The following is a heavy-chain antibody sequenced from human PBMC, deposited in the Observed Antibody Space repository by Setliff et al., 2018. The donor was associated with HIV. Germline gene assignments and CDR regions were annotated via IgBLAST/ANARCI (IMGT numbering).Heavy chain of an antibody. CDR3: AKGVKWLDP. V-gene: IGHV3-53*01. CDR2: IYSDGRT. Sequence: LRLSCAASGFTLSSSHMTWVRQAPGKGLEWVSFIYSDGRTHYADSVKGLFSLSRDNSKNMMYLQMNGLRPEDTAVYYCAKGVKWLDPWGQGTLVTVS. CDR1: GFTLSSSH. J-gene: IGHJ5*02. D-gene: IGHD3-16*01.